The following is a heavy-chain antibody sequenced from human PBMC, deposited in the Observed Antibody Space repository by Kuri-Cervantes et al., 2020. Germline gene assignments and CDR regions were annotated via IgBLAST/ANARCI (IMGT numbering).Heavy chain of an antibody. V-gene: IGHV1-18*01. J-gene: IGHJ4*02. Sequence: ASVKVSCKASGYTFTSYSISWVRQAPGQGLEWMGWISAYNGNTNYAQKLQGRVTMTTDTSTSTAYMELRSLRSDDTAVYYCARSLYYYGSGSPRLADYWGQGTLVTVSS. CDR2: ISAYNGNT. CDR3: ARSLYYYGSGSPRLADY. CDR1: GYTFTSYS. D-gene: IGHD3-10*01.